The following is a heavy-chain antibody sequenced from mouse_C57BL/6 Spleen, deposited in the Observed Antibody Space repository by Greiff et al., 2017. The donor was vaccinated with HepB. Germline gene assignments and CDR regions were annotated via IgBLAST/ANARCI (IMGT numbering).Heavy chain of an antibody. CDR3: TRWGGLDY. J-gene: IGHJ2*01. CDR1: GYTFTDYE. Sequence: QVQLKESGAELVRPGASVTLSCKASGYTFTDYEMHWVKQTPVHGLEWIGAIDPETGGTAYNQKFKGKAILTADKSSSTAYMELRSLTSEDSAVYYCTRWGGLDYWGQGTTLTVSS. V-gene: IGHV1-15*01. CDR2: IDPETGGT. D-gene: IGHD3-3*01.